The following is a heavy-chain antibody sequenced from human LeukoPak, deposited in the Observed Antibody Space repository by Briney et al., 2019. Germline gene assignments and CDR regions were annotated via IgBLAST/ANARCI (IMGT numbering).Heavy chain of an antibody. D-gene: IGHD4-17*01. Sequence: GGSLRLSCAASGFTFSSYDMHWVRQPTGKGLEWVSAIGTSGDTYYSGSVKGRFTVSREDAKKSFYLHMNGLRAGDTAVYYCARVTTVTPLYGMDLWGQGATVTVSS. CDR1: GFTFSSYD. J-gene: IGHJ6*02. V-gene: IGHV3-13*01. CDR3: ARVTTVTPLYGMDL. CDR2: IGTSGDT.